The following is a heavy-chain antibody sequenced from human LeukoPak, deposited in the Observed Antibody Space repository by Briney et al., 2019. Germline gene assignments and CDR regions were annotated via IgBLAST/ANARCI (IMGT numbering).Heavy chain of an antibody. V-gene: IGHV4-34*01. D-gene: IGHD4-4*01. CDR2: INHSGST. J-gene: IGHJ4*02. Sequence: PSETLSLTCTVSGGSISSYYWSWIRQPPGKGLEWIGEINHSGSTNYNPSLKSRVTISVDTSKNQFSLKLSSVTAADTAVYYCARGTLTTIWNWGQGTLVTVSS. CDR1: GGSISSYY. CDR3: ARGTLTTIWN.